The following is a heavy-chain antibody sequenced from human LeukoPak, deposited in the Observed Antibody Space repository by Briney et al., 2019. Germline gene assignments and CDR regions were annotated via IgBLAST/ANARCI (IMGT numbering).Heavy chain of an antibody. D-gene: IGHD1-26*01. V-gene: IGHV1-69*04. CDR1: GGTFSSYA. Sequence: SVKVSCKTSGGTFSSYAISWVRQAPGQGLEWMGRIIPILGIANYAQKFQGRVTITADKSTSTAYMELSSLRSEDTAVYYCARVGGAWDIDYWGQGTLVTVSS. CDR2: IIPILGIA. J-gene: IGHJ4*02. CDR3: ARVGGAWDIDY.